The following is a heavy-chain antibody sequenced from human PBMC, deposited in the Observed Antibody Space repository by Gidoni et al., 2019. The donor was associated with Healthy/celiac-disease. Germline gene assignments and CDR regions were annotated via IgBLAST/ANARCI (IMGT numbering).Heavy chain of an antibody. J-gene: IGHJ4*02. CDR1: GGSISSGGYY. CDR2: IYYSGST. Sequence: QVQLQESGPGLVKPSQTLSLPCTVSGGSISSGGYYWSWIRQDPGKGLEWIGYIYYSGSTYYNPSLKSRVTISVDTSKNQFSLKLSSVTAADTAVYYCARALEVYDSSGYYYFDYWGQGTLVTVSS. V-gene: IGHV4-31*03. CDR3: ARALEVYDSSGYYYFDY. D-gene: IGHD3-22*01.